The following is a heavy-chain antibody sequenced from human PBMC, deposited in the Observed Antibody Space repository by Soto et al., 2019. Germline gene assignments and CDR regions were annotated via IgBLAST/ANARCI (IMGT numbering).Heavy chain of an antibody. D-gene: IGHD5-18*01. Sequence: QVQLQESGPGLVKPSQTLSLTCTVSGGSISSGGYYWSWIRQHPGKGLEWIGYIYYSGSTYYNPSLKSRVTLSVDPSKNHVPLKLGSVTAAVTAGYYRARDGLAWGSTAMADWGQGTLVTVSS. CDR2: IYYSGST. CDR1: GGSISSGGYY. V-gene: IGHV4-31*03. J-gene: IGHJ4*02. CDR3: ARDGLAWGSTAMAD.